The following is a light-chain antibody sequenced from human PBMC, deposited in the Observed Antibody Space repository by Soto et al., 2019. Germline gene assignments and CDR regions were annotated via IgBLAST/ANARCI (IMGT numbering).Light chain of an antibody. J-gene: IGLJ2*01. CDR3: FSAADTNRVI. CDR2: KDR. CDR1: GLAKKY. V-gene: IGLV3-27*01. Sequence: SYELTQPSSVSVSPGQTARITCSGDGLAKKYARWFQQKAAQAPILLLYKDRERPPGIPERFSGSSSGTTVTLTISGAQVEDEADYYCFSAADTNRVIFGGGTKLTVL.